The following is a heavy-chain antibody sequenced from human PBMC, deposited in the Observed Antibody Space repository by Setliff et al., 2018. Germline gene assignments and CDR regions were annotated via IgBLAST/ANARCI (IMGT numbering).Heavy chain of an antibody. Sequence: SETLSLTCTVSGGSFTGTTYYWGWIRQSPGKGLEWIGTIINSGSTYYNPSLKSRVTISADTSNNSFSLNLFSVTAADTAVYYCARDHAPVPTARQVYYSLDVWGKGTTVTVSS. CDR3: ARDHAPVPTARQVYYSLDV. V-gene: IGHV4-39*02. CDR2: IINSGST. D-gene: IGHD2-2*01. CDR1: GGSFTGTTYY. J-gene: IGHJ6*03.